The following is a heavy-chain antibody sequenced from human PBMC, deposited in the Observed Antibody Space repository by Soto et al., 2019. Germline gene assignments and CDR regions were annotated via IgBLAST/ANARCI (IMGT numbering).Heavy chain of an antibody. D-gene: IGHD3-3*01. J-gene: IGHJ4*02. V-gene: IGHV4-34*01. CDR3: ARGREIFGAVTPFEY. CDR2: INHTGST. Sequence: PSETLSLTCAVYGAPFSGYYWTWIRQPPGKGLEWIGEINHTGSTKYNPSLKSRFTISLDTSKNQFSLSLRSVTAADTAVYYCARGREIFGAVTPFEYWGQGTQVTVSS. CDR1: GAPFSGYY.